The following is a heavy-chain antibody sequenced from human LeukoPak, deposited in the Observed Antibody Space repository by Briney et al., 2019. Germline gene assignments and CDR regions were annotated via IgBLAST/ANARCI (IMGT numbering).Heavy chain of an antibody. CDR1: GFTFSSYG. V-gene: IGHV3-33*01. CDR3: ARADYDFWSGYYLIPSYYFDY. CDR2: IWYDGSNK. D-gene: IGHD3-3*01. J-gene: IGHJ4*02. Sequence: GGSLRLSCAASGFTFSSYGMHWVRQAPGKGLEWVAVIWYDGSNKYYADSVKGRFTISRDNSKNTLYLQMNSLRAEDTAVYYCARADYDFWSGYYLIPSYYFDYWGRGTLVTVSS.